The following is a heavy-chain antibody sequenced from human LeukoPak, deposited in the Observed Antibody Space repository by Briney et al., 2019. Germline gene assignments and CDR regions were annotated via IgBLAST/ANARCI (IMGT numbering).Heavy chain of an antibody. D-gene: IGHD3-10*01. CDR3: ARAGPYYYGSGTAGFKYYYYYYMDV. V-gene: IGHV1-18*01. J-gene: IGHJ6*03. CDR1: GYTFTSYG. Sequence: GASVKVSCKASGYTFTSYGISWVRQAPGQGLEWMGWISAYNGNTNYAQKLQGRVTMTTDTSTSTAYMELRSLRSDDTAVYYCARAGPYYYGSGTAGFKYYYYYYMDVWGKGTTVTISS. CDR2: ISAYNGNT.